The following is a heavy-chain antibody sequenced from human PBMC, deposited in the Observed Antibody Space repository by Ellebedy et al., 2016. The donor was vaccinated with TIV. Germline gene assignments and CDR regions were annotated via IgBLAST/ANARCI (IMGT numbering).Heavy chain of an antibody. CDR1: GYSFTSYW. V-gene: IGHV5-51*01. J-gene: IGHJ4*02. D-gene: IGHD6-19*01. CDR2: IYHGDSDT. CDR3: ARIAVAGTSYPRYFDY. Sequence: GESLKISXKGSGYSFTSYWIGWVRQMPGKGLEWMGIIYHGDSDTRYSPSFQGQVTISADKSISTAYLQWSSLKASDTAMYYCARIAVAGTSYPRYFDYWGQGTLVTVSS.